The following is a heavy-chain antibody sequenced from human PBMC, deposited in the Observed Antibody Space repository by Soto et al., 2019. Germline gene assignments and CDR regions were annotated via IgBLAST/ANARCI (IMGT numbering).Heavy chain of an antibody. Sequence: VQSGGEVKKPGASVRVSCKASGYAFSFGFSWVRQAPGQGLEWMGWISASAGSTNSAQKFRVRISLTTDTSTNTAYLDLLSLTSDDTAVYFCATYYFGSGSYYRFDNWGQGTLVTVSS. CDR2: ISASAGST. CDR3: ATYYFGSGSYYRFDN. J-gene: IGHJ4*02. D-gene: IGHD3-10*01. V-gene: IGHV1-18*01. CDR1: GYAFSFG.